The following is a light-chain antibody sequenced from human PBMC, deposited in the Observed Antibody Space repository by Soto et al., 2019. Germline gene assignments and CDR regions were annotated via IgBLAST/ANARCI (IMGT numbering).Light chain of an antibody. CDR2: ATS. CDR3: QQVNNXLIT. CDR1: PAISNY. V-gene: IGKV1-9*01. Sequence: SQLTQSPSSLSASVGDRVTITCRASPAISNYLAWYQQKPGGAPKLLIYATSTLQSGVPSRFSGSGSGTDFTLTISSLQPEDFATYYCQQVNNXLITFGQGTRLEIK. J-gene: IGKJ5*01.